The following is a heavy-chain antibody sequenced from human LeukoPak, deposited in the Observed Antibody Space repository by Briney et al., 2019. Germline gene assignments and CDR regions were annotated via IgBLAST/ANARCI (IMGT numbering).Heavy chain of an antibody. J-gene: IGHJ4*02. Sequence: GGSLRLSCAASGFTFSSYAMSWVRQAPGKGLEWVSSISGSGDSTYYSDSVKGRFTISRDNSKNTLYVQMNSLRAEDTAVYYCAKPLVSDYYDSSGYWGYWGQGTLVTVSS. D-gene: IGHD3-22*01. CDR3: AKPLVSDYYDSSGYWGY. CDR1: GFTFSSYA. V-gene: IGHV3-23*01. CDR2: ISGSGDST.